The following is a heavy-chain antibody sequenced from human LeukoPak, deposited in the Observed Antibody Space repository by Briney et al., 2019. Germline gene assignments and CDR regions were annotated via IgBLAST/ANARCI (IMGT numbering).Heavy chain of an antibody. D-gene: IGHD4-17*01. Sequence: ASVKVSCKASGYTFTCYYMHWVRQAPGQGLEWMGWINPNSGGTNYAQKFQGRVTMTRDTSISTAYMELSRLRSDDTAVYYCARGVWHGDYDGMDVWGQGTTVTVSS. J-gene: IGHJ6*02. CDR1: GYTFTCYY. CDR3: ARGVWHGDYDGMDV. CDR2: INPNSGGT. V-gene: IGHV1-2*02.